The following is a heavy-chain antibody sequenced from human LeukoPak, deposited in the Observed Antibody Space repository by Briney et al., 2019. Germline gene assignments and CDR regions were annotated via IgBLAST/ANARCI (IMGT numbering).Heavy chain of an antibody. V-gene: IGHV1-69*04. Sequence: SVKVSCKASGGTFSSYAISWVRQAPGQGLEWMGRFIPILGIANYAQKFQGRVTITADKSTSTAYMELSSLRSEDTAVYYCASNPLNTPYPYFDYWGQGTLVTVSS. CDR1: GGTFSSYA. D-gene: IGHD2-15*01. J-gene: IGHJ4*02. CDR2: FIPILGIA. CDR3: ASNPLNTPYPYFDY.